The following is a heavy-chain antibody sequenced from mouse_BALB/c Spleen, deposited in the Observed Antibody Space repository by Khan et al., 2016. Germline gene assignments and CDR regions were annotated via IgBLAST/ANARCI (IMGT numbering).Heavy chain of an antibody. CDR1: GFSLTSYG. J-gene: IGHJ3*01. V-gene: IGHV2-9*02. CDR2: LWAGGST. Sequence: VKLEESGPGLVAPSQSLSITCTVSGFSLTSYGVHWVRQPPGKGLEWLGVLWAGGSTNYNSALMSRLNFSKDNSRSQVFLKMNSLQTDDTAMYYCARGAGNGNTYHFVYWGQGTLVTVSA. D-gene: IGHD2-10*01. CDR3: ARGAGNGNTYHFVY.